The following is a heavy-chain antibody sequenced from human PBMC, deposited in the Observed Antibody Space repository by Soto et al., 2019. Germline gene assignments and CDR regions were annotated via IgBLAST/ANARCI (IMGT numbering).Heavy chain of an antibody. CDR1: GGSISPYY. Sequence: SETLSLTCTASGGSISPYYWSWIRQPPGEGMEWLGYIYYSGYTNYNPSLKSRLTISVDTSKNQFSLRLSSVTAADTAVYFCARLIRDASGSYRLDYWGRGTLLTVSS. CDR3: ARLIRDASGSYRLDY. D-gene: IGHD3-10*01. J-gene: IGHJ4*02. CDR2: IYYSGYT. V-gene: IGHV4-59*08.